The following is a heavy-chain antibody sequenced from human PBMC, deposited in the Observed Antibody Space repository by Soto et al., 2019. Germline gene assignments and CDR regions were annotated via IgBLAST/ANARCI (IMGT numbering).Heavy chain of an antibody. J-gene: IGHJ4*02. CDR3: AKDLTTTDDDY. D-gene: IGHD4-17*01. Sequence: QVQLVESGGGVVQPGRSLRLSCAASGFTFSSYGMHWVRQAPGKGLEWVAVISCDGRNKYYADSVKGRFSISRDNSKNTLYLQMNSLRAEDTAVYYCAKDLTTTDDDYWGQGTLGTVSS. CDR1: GFTFSSYG. CDR2: ISCDGRNK. V-gene: IGHV3-30*18.